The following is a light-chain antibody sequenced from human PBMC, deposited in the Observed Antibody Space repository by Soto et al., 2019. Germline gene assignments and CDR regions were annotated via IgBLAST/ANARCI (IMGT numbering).Light chain of an antibody. CDR1: QSISSW. Sequence: DIHMTQSPSTLSASVGDRVTITCPASQSISSWLAWYQQKPGKAPNLLIYKASTLRSGVPSRFSGSGSGTEFTLTISSLQPDDFATYYCQQYSSYSRTFGQGTKVEVK. CDR3: QQYSSYSRT. CDR2: KAS. J-gene: IGKJ1*01. V-gene: IGKV1-5*03.